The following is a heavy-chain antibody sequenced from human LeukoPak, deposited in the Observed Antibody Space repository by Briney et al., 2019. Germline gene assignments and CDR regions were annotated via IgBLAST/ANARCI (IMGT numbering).Heavy chain of an antibody. Sequence: TLSLTCTVSGDSINSGTSYWSWIRQPAGKGLDWIGRIYTTGNTNYNPSLWRRVTISVDTSKNQFSLRLSSVTAADTAVYFCARDRSYYSDSGSAYWGQGILVTVSS. J-gene: IGHJ4*02. V-gene: IGHV4-61*02. CDR1: GDSINSGTSY. D-gene: IGHD3-22*01. CDR3: ARDRSYYSDSGSAY. CDR2: IYTTGNT.